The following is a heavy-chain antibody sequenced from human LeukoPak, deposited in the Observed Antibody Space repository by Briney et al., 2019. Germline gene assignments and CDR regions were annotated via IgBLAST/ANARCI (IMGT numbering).Heavy chain of an antibody. V-gene: IGHV3-33*01. CDR2: IWYDGSNK. J-gene: IGHJ4*02. D-gene: IGHD1-26*01. CDR3: AGGPGSYSGRLSY. CDR1: GFTFSSYG. Sequence: GGSLRLSCAASGFTFSSYGMHWVRQAPGKGLEWVAVIWYDGSNKYYADSVKGRFTTSRDNSKNTLYLQMNSLRAEDTAVYYCAGGPGSYSGRLSYWGQGTLVTVSS.